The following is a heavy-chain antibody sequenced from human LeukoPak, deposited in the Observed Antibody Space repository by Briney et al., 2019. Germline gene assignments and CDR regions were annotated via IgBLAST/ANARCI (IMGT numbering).Heavy chain of an antibody. V-gene: IGHV3-33*01. CDR3: ARDALDIVVVPAAIWAPHHDAFDI. CDR2: IWYDGSNK. Sequence: GGSLRLSCAASGFTFSSYGMHWVRQAQGKGLEWVAVIWYDGSNKYYADSVKGRFTISRDNSKNTLYLQMNSLRAEDTAAYYCARDALDIVVVPAAIWAPHHDAFDIWGQGTMVTVSS. J-gene: IGHJ3*02. D-gene: IGHD2-2*02. CDR1: GFTFSSYG.